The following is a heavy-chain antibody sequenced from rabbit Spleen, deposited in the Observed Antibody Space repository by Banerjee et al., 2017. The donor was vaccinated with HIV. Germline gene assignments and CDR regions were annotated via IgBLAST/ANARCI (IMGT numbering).Heavy chain of an antibody. CDR3: ARDLSSGGWGDLDL. D-gene: IGHD4-1*01. CDR1: GFSFSDRDV. V-gene: IGHV1S45*01. J-gene: IGHJ4*01. CDR2: IVTGSGST. Sequence: QEQLEESGRGLVKPEGSLTLTCKASGFSFSDRDVMCWVRQAPGKGLEWIGCIVTGSGSTYFASWAKGRFTISKTSSTTVTLKMTSLTAADTATYFCARDLSSGGWGDLDLWGQGTLVTVS.